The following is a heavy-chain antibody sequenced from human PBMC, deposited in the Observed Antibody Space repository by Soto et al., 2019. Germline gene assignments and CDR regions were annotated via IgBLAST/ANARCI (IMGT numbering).Heavy chain of an antibody. CDR3: ARVERRTATTVVDAFDI. D-gene: IGHD1-1*01. Sequence: QVQLQQWGAGLLKPSETLSLTCAVFGGSVNSGNYYWSWIRQPPGQGLEWIGEMSHRGRTHFNPALKRRVPISVDTSKIESALEMSAVTAADTALYYCARVERRTATTVVDAFDIWGPGTMVTVSS. CDR1: GGSVNSGNYY. V-gene: IGHV4-34*01. J-gene: IGHJ3*02. CDR2: MSHRGRT.